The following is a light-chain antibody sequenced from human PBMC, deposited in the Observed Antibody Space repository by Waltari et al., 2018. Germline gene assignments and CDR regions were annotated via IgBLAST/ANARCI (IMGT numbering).Light chain of an antibody. CDR2: GAS. J-gene: IGKJ1*01. Sequence: EIVMTQSPATLSVSPGERATLSCRASQSVSSNLAWYQQKPGQATRLLSYGASTSATGIPARFSVSGSGTEVTLTISSLQSEDFAVYDCQQYNNWLPFTFGQVAKVEIK. CDR1: QSVSSN. CDR3: QQYNNWLPFT. V-gene: IGKV3-15*01.